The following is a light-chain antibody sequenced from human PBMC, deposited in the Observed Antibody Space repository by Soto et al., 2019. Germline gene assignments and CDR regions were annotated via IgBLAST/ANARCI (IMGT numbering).Light chain of an antibody. Sequence: QSVLTQPASVSGSPGQSITISCTGASSDVGGYNYVSWYQQHPGKAPKLMIYAVSNRPSGVSNRVSGSKSGNTASLTISGLQAEDESDYYCSSYTSSRSWVFGGGTKLTVL. CDR1: SSDVGGYNY. CDR3: SSYTSSRSWV. CDR2: AVS. J-gene: IGLJ3*02. V-gene: IGLV2-14*01.